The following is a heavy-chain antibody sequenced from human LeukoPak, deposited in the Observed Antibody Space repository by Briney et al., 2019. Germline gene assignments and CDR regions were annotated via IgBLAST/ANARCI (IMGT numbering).Heavy chain of an antibody. Sequence: ASVKVSCKASGYTFTDYYIHWVRQAPGQGLEWMGRINPNSGGTDYAQKFQGRVTMTRDTPISTAYMELTGLRSDDTAVYYCAREHLGIWWGQGTLVTVSS. D-gene: IGHD3-16*01. V-gene: IGHV1-2*06. CDR1: GYTFTDYY. J-gene: IGHJ4*02. CDR2: INPNSGGT. CDR3: AREHLGIW.